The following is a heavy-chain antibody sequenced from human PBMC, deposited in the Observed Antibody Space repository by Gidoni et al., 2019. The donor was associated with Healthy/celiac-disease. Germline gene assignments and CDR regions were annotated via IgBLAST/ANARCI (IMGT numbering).Heavy chain of an antibody. Sequence: QVQLVQSGAEVKKPGASVKVSCKASGYTFTSYGISWVRQAPGQGLELMGWISAYNGNTNYAQKLQGRVTMTTDTSTSTAYMELRSLRSDDTAVYYCARDWEEDDILTEDAFDIWGQGTMVTVSS. CDR3: ARDWEEDDILTEDAFDI. J-gene: IGHJ3*02. CDR1: GYTFTSYG. CDR2: ISAYNGNT. V-gene: IGHV1-18*04. D-gene: IGHD3-9*01.